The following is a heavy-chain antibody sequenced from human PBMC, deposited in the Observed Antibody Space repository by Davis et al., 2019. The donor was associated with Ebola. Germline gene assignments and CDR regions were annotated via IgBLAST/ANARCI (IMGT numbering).Heavy chain of an antibody. Sequence: GESLKISCAASGFTFSSYSMNWVRQAPGKGLEWVSSISSSSSYIYYADSVKGRFTISRDNAKNSLYLQMNSLRAEDTAVYYCARRDGYNSGRYYYYGMDVWGQGTTVTVSS. D-gene: IGHD5-24*01. CDR1: GFTFSSYS. CDR3: ARRDGYNSGRYYYYGMDV. V-gene: IGHV3-21*01. J-gene: IGHJ6*02. CDR2: ISSSSSYI.